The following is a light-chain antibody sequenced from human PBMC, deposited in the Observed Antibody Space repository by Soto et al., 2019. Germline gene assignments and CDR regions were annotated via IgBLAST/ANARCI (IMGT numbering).Light chain of an antibody. CDR2: DAF. V-gene: IGKV3-11*01. Sequence: EIVMTQSPATLSLSPGERATLSCRASQNVGSYLAWYQQILGQAPRLLIYDAFNRATGIPARFTGSGSGTNFTLPTSTLEQEDFAVYYCQQRPNWPITFGQGTRR. J-gene: IGKJ5*01. CDR3: QQRPNWPIT. CDR1: QNVGSY.